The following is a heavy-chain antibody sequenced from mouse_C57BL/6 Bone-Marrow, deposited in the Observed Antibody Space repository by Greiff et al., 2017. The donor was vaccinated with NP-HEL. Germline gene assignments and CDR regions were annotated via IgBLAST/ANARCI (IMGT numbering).Heavy chain of an antibody. J-gene: IGHJ2*01. V-gene: IGHV1-69*01. CDR2: IDPSDSYT. CDR1: GYTFTSYW. Sequence: VQLQQPGAELVMPGASVKLSCKASGYTFTSYWMHWVKQRPGQGLEWIGEIDPSDSYTNYNQKFKGKSTLTVDKSSSTAYMQLSSLTSEDSAVYYCARGHYGYDDYFDYWGQGTTLTVSS. CDR3: ARGHYGYDDYFDY. D-gene: IGHD2-2*01.